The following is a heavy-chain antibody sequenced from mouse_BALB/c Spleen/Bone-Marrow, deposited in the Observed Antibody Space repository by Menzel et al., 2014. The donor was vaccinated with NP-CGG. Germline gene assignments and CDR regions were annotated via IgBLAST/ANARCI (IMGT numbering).Heavy chain of an antibody. CDR1: GFSLTSYG. Sequence: VKLVESGPGLVAPSQSLSITCTVSGFSLTSYGVHWVRRPPGKGLEWLGVIWAGGSTNYNSALMSRLSISKDNSKSQVFLKMNSLQTDDTAMYYCARDRGDYVFAYWGQGTLVTISA. J-gene: IGHJ3*01. CDR3: ARDRGDYVFAY. CDR2: IWAGGST. D-gene: IGHD2-4*01. V-gene: IGHV2-9*02.